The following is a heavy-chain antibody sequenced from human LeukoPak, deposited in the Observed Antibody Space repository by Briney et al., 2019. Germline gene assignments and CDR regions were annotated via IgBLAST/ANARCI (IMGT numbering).Heavy chain of an antibody. CDR2: IYSGGNT. D-gene: IGHD4-17*01. CDR3: ATGYGDHVGPFYFQH. Sequence: GGSLRLSCAASGFTVSTIYMTWVRQAPGKGLEWVSIIYSGGNTYYADSVKGRFTISRDNSKNTLYLQMNSLRVEDTAVYYCATGYGDHVGPFYFQHWGQGTLVTVSS. J-gene: IGHJ1*01. CDR1: GFTVSTIY. V-gene: IGHV3-66*01.